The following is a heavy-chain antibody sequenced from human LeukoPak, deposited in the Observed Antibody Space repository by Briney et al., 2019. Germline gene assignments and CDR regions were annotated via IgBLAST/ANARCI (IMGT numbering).Heavy chain of an antibody. CDR2: MSPDGSQI. V-gene: IGHV3-7*01. Sequence: PGGSLRLSCTASGFTLINYSMNWVRQAPGKGLEWVADMSPDGSQILYVDSVRGRFTVSRDNAKNSLYLQMNTLRAEDTAIYYCARDPHYGALDYWGQGTLVSVSS. D-gene: IGHD4-17*01. J-gene: IGHJ4*02. CDR3: ARDPHYGALDY. CDR1: GFTLINYS.